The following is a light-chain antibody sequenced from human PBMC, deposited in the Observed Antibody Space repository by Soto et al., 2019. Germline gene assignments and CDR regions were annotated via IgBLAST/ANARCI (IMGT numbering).Light chain of an antibody. CDR1: NSDVGGYNY. CDR2: EVS. J-gene: IGLJ3*02. CDR3: SSYTSSILV. Sequence: QSVLTQPASVSGSTGQSITISCTGTNSDVGGYNYVSWYQQYPGKAPKLMIYEVSNRPSWVSNRFSGSKSGNTASLTISGLQAEDEADYYCSSYTSSILVFGGGTKLTVL. V-gene: IGLV2-14*01.